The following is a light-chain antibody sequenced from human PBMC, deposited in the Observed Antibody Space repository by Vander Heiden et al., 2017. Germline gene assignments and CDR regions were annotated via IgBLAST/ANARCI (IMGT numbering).Light chain of an antibody. Sequence: QSVLTQPPSVSGAPGQRVTISCTGSSSNIGAGYDLHWYQQLPGTATNLLIYGNINRPSGVPDRFSCSKSGTSASLAITGLQAEDEADYYCQSYDSSLSGSVVFGGGTKLTVL. J-gene: IGLJ2*01. V-gene: IGLV1-40*01. CDR2: GNI. CDR3: QSYDSSLSGSVV. CDR1: SSNIGAGYD.